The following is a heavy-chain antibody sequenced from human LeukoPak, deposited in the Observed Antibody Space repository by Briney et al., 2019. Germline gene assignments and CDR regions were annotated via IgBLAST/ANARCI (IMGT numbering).Heavy chain of an antibody. D-gene: IGHD1-26*01. Sequence: GGSLRLSCAASGFTFSTYGMHWVRQATGRGLEWVAVIWFDGSNKYNAGSVRGRFTISRDNSKNTLYLEMNSLRDEDTAVYYCAKTPARGATFDYWGQGTLVTVSS. CDR1: GFTFSTYG. J-gene: IGHJ4*02. CDR2: IWFDGSNK. CDR3: AKTPARGATFDY. V-gene: IGHV3-33*06.